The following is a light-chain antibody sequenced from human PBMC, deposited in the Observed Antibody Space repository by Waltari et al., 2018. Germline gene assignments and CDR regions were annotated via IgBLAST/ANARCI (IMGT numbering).Light chain of an antibody. CDR3: QHYDSRPFT. CDR2: GVS. J-gene: IGKJ3*01. Sequence: EILLTQSPGTLSLSPGERATLHCRASQTFRSNYLAWYRQKPGQAPRLLIYGVSTRASGIPDRFSGSGSGTDFTLTISRLEPEDFAVYYCQHYDSRPFTFGPGTKVDLK. CDR1: QTFRSNY. V-gene: IGKV3-20*01.